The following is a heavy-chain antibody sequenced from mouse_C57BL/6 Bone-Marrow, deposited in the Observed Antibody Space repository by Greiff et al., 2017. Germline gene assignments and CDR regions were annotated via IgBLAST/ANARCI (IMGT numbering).Heavy chain of an antibody. Sequence: VQLQQPGAELVMPGASVKLSCKASGYTFTSYWMHWVKQRPGQGLEWIGEIDPSDSYTNYNQKFKGKSTLTVDKSSSTAYMQLSSLTSEDSAVYYCARGGYYARDYWGQGTSGTVSS. V-gene: IGHV1-69*01. CDR2: IDPSDSYT. CDR3: ARGGYYARDY. J-gene: IGHJ4*01. CDR1: GYTFTSYW.